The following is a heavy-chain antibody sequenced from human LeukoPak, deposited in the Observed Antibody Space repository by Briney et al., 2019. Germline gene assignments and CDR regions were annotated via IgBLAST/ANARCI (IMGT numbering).Heavy chain of an antibody. CDR1: GGTFSIYA. V-gene: IGHV1-69*05. Sequence: SVKVSCKASGGTFSIYAISRVRQAPGQGLEWMGGIIPIFGTANYAQKFQGRVKITTVESTSTAYMELSSLRSEDAAVYYCAGGGETTVTTLDYWGQGTLVTVSS. CDR3: AGGGETTVTTLDY. CDR2: IIPIFGTA. J-gene: IGHJ4*02. D-gene: IGHD4-11*01.